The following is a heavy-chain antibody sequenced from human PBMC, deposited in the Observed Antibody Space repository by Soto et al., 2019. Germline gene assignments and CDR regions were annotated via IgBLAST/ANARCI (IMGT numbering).Heavy chain of an antibody. Sequence: QVQLQESGPGLVKSSETLSLTCTVSGGSLSNYYWRWIRQPAGKGLEWIGRIYTSGTTKYNPSLKSRVTMSVDTSKNQFSLNLTSVTAPDTAVYYCARDRARAAHDWYFDLWVRGNLVTVS. CDR3: ARDRARAAHDWYFDL. J-gene: IGHJ2*01. CDR1: GGSLSNYY. D-gene: IGHD6-6*01. V-gene: IGHV4-4*07. CDR2: IYTSGTT.